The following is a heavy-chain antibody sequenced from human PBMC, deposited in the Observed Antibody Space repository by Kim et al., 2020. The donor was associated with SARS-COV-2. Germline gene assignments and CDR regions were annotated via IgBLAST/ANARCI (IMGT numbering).Heavy chain of an antibody. J-gene: IGHJ4*02. CDR3: TSTFTAPFDS. CDR2: IRSKANNYAT. Sequence: GGSLRLSCAASGFTFSGSVMHWVRQASGKGLEWVGRIRSKANNYATVYAASVKGRFTISRDDSKNTAYLQMNGLKTDDTAMYYCTSTFTAPFDSWGQGTLVTVSS. V-gene: IGHV3-73*01. CDR1: GFTFSGSV.